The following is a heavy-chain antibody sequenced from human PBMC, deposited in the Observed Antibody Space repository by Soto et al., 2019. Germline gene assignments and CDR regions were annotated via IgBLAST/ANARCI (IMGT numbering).Heavy chain of an antibody. Sequence: PGGSLRLSCAASGFTFSSYWMHWVRQAPGKGLVWVSRINSDGSSTSYADSVKGRFTISRDNAKNTLYLQMNSLRAEDTAVYYCARGEQKWFWRLPLYYYYGMDVWDQGTTVTV. J-gene: IGHJ6*02. CDR3: ARGEQKWFWRLPLYYYYGMDV. CDR2: INSDGSST. CDR1: GFTFSSYW. V-gene: IGHV3-74*01. D-gene: IGHD2-21*01.